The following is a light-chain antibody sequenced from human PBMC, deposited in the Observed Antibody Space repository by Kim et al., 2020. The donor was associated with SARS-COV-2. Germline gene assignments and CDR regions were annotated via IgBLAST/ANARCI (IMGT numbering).Light chain of an antibody. V-gene: IGKV1-17*03. CDR3: IQHKSYPYS. CDR1: QDINRL. CDR2: HAS. Sequence: SASVGDRVTITRRASQDINRLLAWFQQKQGRVHKRVIYHASTLQSGVPSSFSGSGSGTEVSRTISSLKPEDFATYYCIQHKSYPYSFGQGTKLEI. J-gene: IGKJ2*03.